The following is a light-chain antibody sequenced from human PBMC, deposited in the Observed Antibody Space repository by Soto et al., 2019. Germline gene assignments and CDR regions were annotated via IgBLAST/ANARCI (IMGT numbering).Light chain of an antibody. CDR3: QQYGSSPTWT. J-gene: IGKJ1*01. V-gene: IGKV3-20*01. CDR1: QSVSSNY. CDR2: GAS. Sequence: ESVLTQSPGTLSLSPGGRAGLXCRASQSVSSNYLAWYQQKPGQAPRLLIYGASTRATGIPDRFSGSGSGTDFTLTISRLEPEDSAVYYCQQYGSSPTWTFGQGTKVDIK.